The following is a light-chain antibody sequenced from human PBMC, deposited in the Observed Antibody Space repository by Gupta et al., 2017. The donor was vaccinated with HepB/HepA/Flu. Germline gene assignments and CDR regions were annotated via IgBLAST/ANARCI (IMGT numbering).Light chain of an antibody. J-gene: IGKJ4*01. CDR1: QDITRW. CDR3: QQARSFPLT. CDR2: AAS. Sequence: DIQMTQSPSSVSASVGDRVTITCRASQDITRWLAWYQQKPGKAPELLIYAASSLQSGVPSRFSGSGSGTDFTLTISSLQPEDFATYYWQQARSFPLTFGGGTKVEIK. V-gene: IGKV1-12*01.